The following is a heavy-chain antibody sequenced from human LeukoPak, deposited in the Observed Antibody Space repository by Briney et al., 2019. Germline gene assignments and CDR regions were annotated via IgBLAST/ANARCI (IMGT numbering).Heavy chain of an antibody. CDR2: ISGSSTYI. V-gene: IGHV3-21*01. Sequence: GGSRRLSCAASGFTFTSYSMNWARQAPGKGLEWVSSISGSSTYIYYADSLQGRFTISRDNAKNSLYLQMNSLGAEDTAVYYCAREWGQPAAILFDPWGQGTLVTVSS. CDR1: GFTFTSYS. J-gene: IGHJ5*02. CDR3: AREWGQPAAILFDP. D-gene: IGHD2-2*01.